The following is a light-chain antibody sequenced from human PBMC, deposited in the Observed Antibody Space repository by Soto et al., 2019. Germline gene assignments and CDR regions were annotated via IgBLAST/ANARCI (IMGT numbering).Light chain of an antibody. Sequence: QSVLTQPASVSGSPGQSITISCTGTSSDDGRYNLVSWYQQHPGKAPKLMIYEVTKRPSGVSNRFSGSKSGRTASLTISGLQAEDEGDYYCCSYAGIYVFGTGTKVTVL. J-gene: IGLJ1*01. CDR2: EVT. V-gene: IGLV2-23*02. CDR1: SSDDGRYNL. CDR3: CSYAGIYV.